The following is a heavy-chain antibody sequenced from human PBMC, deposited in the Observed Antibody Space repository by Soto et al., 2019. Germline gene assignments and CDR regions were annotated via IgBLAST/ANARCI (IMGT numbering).Heavy chain of an antibody. CDR1: GGTFSSYT. V-gene: IGHV1-69*02. CDR2: IIPILGIA. CDR3: ALEGYCRGGSCYSVYFLDY. J-gene: IGHJ4*02. D-gene: IGHD2-15*01. Sequence: QVQLVQSGAEVKKPGSSVKVSCKASGGTFSSYTISWVRQAPGQGLEWMGRIIPILGIADYAQKFQGRVTITAEKSTSTAYMELRSLRSEDTAVYYCALEGYCRGGSCYSVYFLDYWGQGTLVTVSS.